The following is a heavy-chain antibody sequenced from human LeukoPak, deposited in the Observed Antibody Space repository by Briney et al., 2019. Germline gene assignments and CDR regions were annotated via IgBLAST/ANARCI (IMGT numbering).Heavy chain of an antibody. J-gene: IGHJ5*02. D-gene: IGHD3-3*01. Sequence: PSETLSLTCTVSGGSISSYYWSWIRQPAGKGLEWIGRIYTSGSINYNPSLKSRVTMSVDTSKNQFSLKLSSVTAADTAVYYCARERRSPYYDFWSGYWVDPWGQGTLVTVSS. CDR1: GGSISSYY. V-gene: IGHV4-4*07. CDR3: ARERRSPYYDFWSGYWVDP. CDR2: IYTSGSI.